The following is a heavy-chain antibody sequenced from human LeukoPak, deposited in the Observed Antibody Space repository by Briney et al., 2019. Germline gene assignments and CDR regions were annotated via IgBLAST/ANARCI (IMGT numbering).Heavy chain of an antibody. CDR1: GFTFSSYA. J-gene: IGHJ6*02. Sequence: GGSLRLSCAASGFTFSSYAMHWVRQAPGKGLEWVAVISYDGSNKYYADSVKGRFTISRDNAKNSLYLQMNSLRAEDTAVYYCARGCSSTSCYNGGDYYGMDVWGQGTTVTVSS. V-gene: IGHV3-30-3*01. CDR3: ARGCSSTSCYNGGDYYGMDV. D-gene: IGHD2-2*02. CDR2: ISYDGSNK.